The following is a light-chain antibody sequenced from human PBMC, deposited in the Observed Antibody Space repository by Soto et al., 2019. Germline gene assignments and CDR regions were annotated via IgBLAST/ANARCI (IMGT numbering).Light chain of an antibody. CDR1: QSVSSSY. CDR3: QQYGSSQYT. J-gene: IGKJ2*01. CDR2: GAS. V-gene: IGKV3-20*01. Sequence: ESVLTQSPGSLSLSPGERATLSCRASQSVSSSYLAWYQQKPGQAPRLLIYGASSRATGIPYRFSGSGSGTDFTLTISRLEPEDFAVYYCQQYGSSQYTFGPGTKLDIK.